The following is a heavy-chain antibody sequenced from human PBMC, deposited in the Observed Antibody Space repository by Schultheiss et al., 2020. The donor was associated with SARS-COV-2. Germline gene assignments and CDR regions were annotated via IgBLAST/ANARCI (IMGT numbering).Heavy chain of an antibody. D-gene: IGHD3-22*01. Sequence: SETLSLTCTVSGGSISSGSYYWSWIRQPAGKGLEWIGRIYTSGSTNYNPSLKSRVTISVDTSKNQFSLKLSSVTAADTAVYYCARAAGAYYYDSSGYPNHYYYGMDVWGQGTTVTVSS. V-gene: IGHV4-61*02. CDR3: ARAAGAYYYDSSGYPNHYYYGMDV. J-gene: IGHJ6*02. CDR1: GGSISSGSYY. CDR2: IYTSGST.